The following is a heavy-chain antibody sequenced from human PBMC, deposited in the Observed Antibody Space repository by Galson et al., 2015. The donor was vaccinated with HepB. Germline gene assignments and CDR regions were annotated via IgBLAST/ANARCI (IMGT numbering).Heavy chain of an antibody. V-gene: IGHV4-30-4*01. J-gene: IGHJ4*02. D-gene: IGHD3-3*01. CDR1: GGSISSGDYY. Sequence: LSLTCTVSGGSISSGDYYWSWIRQPPGKGLEWIGYIYYSGSTYYNPSLKSRVTISVDTSKNQFSLKLSSVTAADTAVYYCARVINSRYDFWSGDTSHFDYWGQGTLVTVSS. CDR3: ARVINSRYDFWSGDTSHFDY. CDR2: IYYSGST.